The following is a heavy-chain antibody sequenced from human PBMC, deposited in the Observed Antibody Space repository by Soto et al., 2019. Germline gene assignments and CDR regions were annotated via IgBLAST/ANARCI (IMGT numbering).Heavy chain of an antibody. J-gene: IGHJ5*02. CDR3: ARENPYYYERSGYYQKASWFDP. CDR1: GGSISSYY. D-gene: IGHD3-22*01. Sequence: SETLSLTCTVSGGSISSYYWSWIRQPPGKGLEWIGYIYYSGSTNYNPSLKSRVTISVDTSKNQFSLKLSSVTAADTAVYYCARENPYYYERSGYYQKASWFDPWGQGTRVTVSS. CDR2: IYYSGST. V-gene: IGHV4-59*01.